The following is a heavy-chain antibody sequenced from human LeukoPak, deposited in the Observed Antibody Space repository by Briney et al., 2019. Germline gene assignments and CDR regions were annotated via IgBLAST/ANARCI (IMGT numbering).Heavy chain of an antibody. CDR3: ARDPYSSGWYPFNWFDP. V-gene: IGHV1-18*01. Sequence: ASVKVSCKASVYTFTIYGISWVRQAPVQGREWMGGISAYNGNTNYSQKLQGRVTITTDTSTSTAYMELRSLRSDDTAVYYCARDPYSSGWYPFNWFDPWGQGTLVTVSS. J-gene: IGHJ5*02. CDR2: ISAYNGNT. CDR1: VYTFTIYG. D-gene: IGHD6-19*01.